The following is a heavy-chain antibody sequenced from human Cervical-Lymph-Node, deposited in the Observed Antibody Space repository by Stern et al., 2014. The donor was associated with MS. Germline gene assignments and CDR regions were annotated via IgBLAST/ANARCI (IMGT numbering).Heavy chain of an antibody. Sequence: EVQLVESGGGLIQPGGALRLSCAASGFTVSTNYMNWVRQAPGKGLEWVSIIYTDGSTNSADSVKGRFTVSRDTSKNTVSLQMNSLRADDTAVYYCARDPTEHLGLFYWGQGTPVTVSS. V-gene: IGHV3-53*01. CDR2: IYTDGST. CDR1: GFTVSTNY. CDR3: ARDPTEHLGLFY. D-gene: IGHD2-21*01. J-gene: IGHJ4*02.